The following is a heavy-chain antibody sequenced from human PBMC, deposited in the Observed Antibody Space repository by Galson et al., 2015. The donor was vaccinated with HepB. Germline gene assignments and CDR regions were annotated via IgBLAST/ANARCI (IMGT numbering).Heavy chain of an antibody. CDR1: GGSISSGGYS. V-gene: IGHV4-30-2*01. CDR3: ARLEDSSGWYFDY. Sequence: TLSLTCAASGGSISSGGYSWSWIRQPPGKGLEWIGYIYHSGSTYYNPSLKSRVTISVDRSKNQFSLKLSSVTAADTAVYYCARLEDSSGWYFDYWGQGTLVTVSS. CDR2: IYHSGST. J-gene: IGHJ4*02. D-gene: IGHD6-19*01.